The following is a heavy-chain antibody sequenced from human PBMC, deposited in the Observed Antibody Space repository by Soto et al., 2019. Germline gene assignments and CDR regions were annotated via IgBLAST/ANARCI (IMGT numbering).Heavy chain of an antibody. V-gene: IGHV1-24*01. CDR1: GYTLTELS. D-gene: IGHD4-4*01. J-gene: IGHJ6*02. CDR3: ATDPASTVTTVGPYYYYGMDV. CDR2: FDPEDGET. Sequence: ASVKVSCKVSGYTLTELSMHWVRQAPGKGLEWMGGFDPEDGETIYAQKFQGRVTMTEDTSTDTAYMELSSLRSEDTAVYYCATDPASTVTTVGPYYYYGMDVWGQGTTVTVSS.